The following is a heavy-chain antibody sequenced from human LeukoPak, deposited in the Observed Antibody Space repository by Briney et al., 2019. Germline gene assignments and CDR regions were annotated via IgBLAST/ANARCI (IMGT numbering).Heavy chain of an antibody. J-gene: IGHJ6*02. Sequence: GGSLRLSCAASGFAFSSSWMSWVRQAPGKGLEWAASINEDGSDKYYVDSVKGRFTISRDNAQNSLYLQMNSLRAEDTAIYYCARGHYGLLVWGQGTTVTVSS. V-gene: IGHV3-7*04. CDR2: INEDGSDK. CDR3: ARGHYGLLV. CDR1: GFAFSSSW.